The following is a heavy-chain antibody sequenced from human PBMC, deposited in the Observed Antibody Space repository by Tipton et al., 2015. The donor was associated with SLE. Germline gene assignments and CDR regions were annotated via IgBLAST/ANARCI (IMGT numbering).Heavy chain of an antibody. CDR2: IWYDGSNK. CDR1: GFTFSSYG. D-gene: IGHD3-10*01. V-gene: IGHV3-33*06. CDR3: AKDWQGVFDY. J-gene: IGHJ4*02. Sequence: QLVQSGGGVVQPGRSLRLSCAASGFTFSSYGMHWVRQAPGKGLEGVAVIWYDGSNKYYADSVKGRFTISRDNSKNTLYLQMNSLGAEDTAVYYCAKDWQGVFDYWGQGTLVTVSS.